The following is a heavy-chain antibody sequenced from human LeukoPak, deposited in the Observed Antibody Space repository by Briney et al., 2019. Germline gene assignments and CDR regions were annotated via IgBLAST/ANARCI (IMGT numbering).Heavy chain of an antibody. CDR1: GGSISSYY. D-gene: IGHD1-26*01. J-gene: IGHJ4*02. CDR2: INHSGST. V-gene: IGHV4-34*01. Sequence: PSETLSLTCTVSGGSISSYYWSWIRQPPGKGLEWIGEINHSGSTNYNPSLKSRVTISVDTSKNQFSLKLSSVTAADTAVYYCARDSTSGSSIPFDYWGQGTLVTVSS. CDR3: ARDSTSGSSIPFDY.